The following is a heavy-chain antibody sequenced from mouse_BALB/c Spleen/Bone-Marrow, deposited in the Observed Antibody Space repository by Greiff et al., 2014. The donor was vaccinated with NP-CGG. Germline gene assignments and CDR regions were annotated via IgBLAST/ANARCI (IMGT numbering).Heavy chain of an antibody. D-gene: IGHD1-1*01. V-gene: IGHV14-3*02. CDR3: AIYYYGSSGFAY. Sequence: VQLQPSGGELLKPGASVKLFCTTFGFNIKDTYMPWGEQRPEQGLEGIGRIDPANGNTKYDPKFQGKATITADTSSNTAYLQLSSLTSEDTAVYYCAIYYYGSSGFAYWGQGTLVTVSA. CDR2: IDPANGNT. J-gene: IGHJ3*01. CDR1: GFNIKDTY.